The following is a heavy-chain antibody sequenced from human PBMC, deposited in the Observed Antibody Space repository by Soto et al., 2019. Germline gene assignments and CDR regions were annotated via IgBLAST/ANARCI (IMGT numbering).Heavy chain of an antibody. CDR2: IFWDDDK. J-gene: IGHJ1*01. D-gene: IGHD6-19*01. CDR1: GFSLNTNGVA. Sequence: SGPTLVNPTQTLTLTCTFSGFSLNTNGVAVGWIRQPPGKALEWLALIFWDDDKRYSPSLKTRLTITQDTSKNQVVLTMTNMDPVDTATYYCAHSRYSSGWYQYFQHWGQGTLVTVSS. V-gene: IGHV2-5*02. CDR3: AHSRYSSGWYQYFQH.